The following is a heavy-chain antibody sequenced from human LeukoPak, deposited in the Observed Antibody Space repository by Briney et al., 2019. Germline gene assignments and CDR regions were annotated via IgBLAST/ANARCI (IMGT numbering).Heavy chain of an antibody. CDR3: ASSITIFGVAKSYFDY. Sequence: SGTLSLTCTVSGGSISSYYWSWIRQPPGKGLEWIGYIYYSGSTNYNPSLKSRVTISVDTSKNQFSLKLSSVTAADAAVYYCASSITIFGVAKSYFDYWGQGTLVTVSS. J-gene: IGHJ4*02. V-gene: IGHV4-59*08. CDR2: IYYSGST. D-gene: IGHD3-3*01. CDR1: GGSISSYY.